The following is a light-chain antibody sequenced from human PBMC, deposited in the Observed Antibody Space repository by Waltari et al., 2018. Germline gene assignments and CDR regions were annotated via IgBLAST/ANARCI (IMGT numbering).Light chain of an antibody. V-gene: IGLV2-8*01. J-gene: IGLJ1*01. CDR2: EVT. CDR1: TSAVGSFNY. Sequence: QSALTQPPSASGSPGQSVPISCPGATSAVGSFNYVCWYQHHPGKAPKLLIYEVTKRPSGVPDRFSGSKSGNTASLTVSGLLAEDEADYYCSSYAGSTYYVFGTGTKVAVL. CDR3: SSYAGSTYYV.